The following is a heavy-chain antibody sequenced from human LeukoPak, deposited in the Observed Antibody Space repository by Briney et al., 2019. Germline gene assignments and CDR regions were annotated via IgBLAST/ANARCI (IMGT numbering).Heavy chain of an antibody. Sequence: SETLSLTCTVSGYSISSGYYWGWIRQPPGQGLEWMGSVYYSGSTYYRPSLKSRITISLDTSKNQFSLKLSSVTAADTAVYYCVRDGGFFDVDYWGQGTLVTVSS. CDR2: VYYSGST. CDR1: GYSISSGYY. CDR3: VRDGGFFDVDY. D-gene: IGHD3-9*01. J-gene: IGHJ4*02. V-gene: IGHV4-38-2*02.